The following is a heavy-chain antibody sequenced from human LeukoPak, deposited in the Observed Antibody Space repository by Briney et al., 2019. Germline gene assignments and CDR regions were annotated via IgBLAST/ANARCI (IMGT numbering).Heavy chain of an antibody. CDR2: INRDGSEK. CDR1: GFTFSTYW. V-gene: IGHV3-7*03. J-gene: IGHJ4*02. CDR3: AKDRNAWPTNFDS. D-gene: IGHD5-24*01. Sequence: GGSLRLSCAASGFTFSTYWMSWVRQAPGKALEWVANINRDGSEKNYVDSVKGRFTISRDNAKNSLDLQMNSLRAEDTAIYYCAKDRNAWPTNFDSWGQGTLVTVSA.